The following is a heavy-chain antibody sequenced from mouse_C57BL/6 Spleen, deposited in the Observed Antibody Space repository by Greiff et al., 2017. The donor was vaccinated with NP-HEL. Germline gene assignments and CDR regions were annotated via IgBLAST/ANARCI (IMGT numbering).Heavy chain of an antibody. Sequence: VQLQQPGAELVKPGASVKISCKASGYAFTSYWMNWVKQRPGQGLEWIGQIYPGGGDTNYNEKFKGKATLTVDKSSSTAYMQLSSLTSEDSAVYYCARSEGGDREYWGQGTTVTVSS. CDR1: GYAFTSYW. CDR2: IYPGGGDT. CDR3: ARSEGGDREY. J-gene: IGHJ4*01. V-gene: IGHV1-80*01. D-gene: IGHD2-13*01.